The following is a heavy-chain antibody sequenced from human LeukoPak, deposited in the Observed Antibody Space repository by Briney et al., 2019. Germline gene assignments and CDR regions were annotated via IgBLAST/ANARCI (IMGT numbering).Heavy chain of an antibody. D-gene: IGHD3-9*01. CDR3: ARVGPTYYDILTGYKRRYYFDY. CDR2: INHSGST. Sequence: SETLSLTCAVYGGSFSGYYWSWIRQPPGEGLEWIGEINHSGSTNYNPSLKSRVTISVDTSKNQFSLKLSSVTAADTAVYYCARVGPTYYDILTGYKRRYYFDYWGQGTLVTVSS. J-gene: IGHJ4*02. V-gene: IGHV4-34*01. CDR1: GGSFSGYY.